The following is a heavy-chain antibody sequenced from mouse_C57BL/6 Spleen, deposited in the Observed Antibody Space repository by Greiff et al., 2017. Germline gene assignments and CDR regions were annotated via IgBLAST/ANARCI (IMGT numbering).Heavy chain of an antibody. D-gene: IGHD3-2*02. CDR1: GYAFSSSW. V-gene: IGHV1-82*01. CDR2: IYPGDGDT. CDR3: ARGDSSGSFAY. Sequence: VKLMESGPELVKPGASVKISCKASGYAFSSSWMNWVKQRPGKGLEWIGRIYPGDGDTNYNGKFKGKATLTADKSSSTAYMQLSSLTSEDSAVYFCARGDSSGSFAYWGQGTLVTVSA. J-gene: IGHJ3*01.